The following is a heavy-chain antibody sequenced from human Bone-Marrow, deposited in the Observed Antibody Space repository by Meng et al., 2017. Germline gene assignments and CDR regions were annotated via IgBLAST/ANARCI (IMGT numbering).Heavy chain of an antibody. J-gene: IGHJ4*02. CDR3: ARGPTTMAHDFDY. CDR2: INHSGST. V-gene: IGHV4-34*01. D-gene: IGHD4-11*01. CDR1: GGSFSDYY. Sequence: QVQLQQWGGGLVKPSETLSLPCVVSGGSFSDYYWSWIRQPPGKGLEWIGEINHSGSTNYNPSLESRATISVDTSQNNLSLKLSSVTAADSAVYYCARGPTTMAHDFDYWGQGTLVTVSS.